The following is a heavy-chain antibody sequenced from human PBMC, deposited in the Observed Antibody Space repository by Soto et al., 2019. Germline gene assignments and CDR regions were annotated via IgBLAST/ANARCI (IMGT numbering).Heavy chain of an antibody. V-gene: IGHV3-53*01. CDR3: ARAALYSAIYFDY. CDR1: GFTVSSNY. J-gene: IGHJ4*02. CDR2: IYSGGST. D-gene: IGHD2-8*01. Sequence: PGGSLRLSCAASGFTVSSNYMSWVRQAPGKGLEWVSVIYSGGSTYYADSVKGRFTISRDNSKNTLYLQMNSLRAEDTAVYYCARAALYSAIYFDYWGQGTLVTVSS.